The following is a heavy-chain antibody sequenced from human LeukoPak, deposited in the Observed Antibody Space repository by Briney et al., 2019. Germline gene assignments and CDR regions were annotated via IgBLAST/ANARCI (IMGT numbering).Heavy chain of an antibody. CDR3: ARAGAAGYYGSGSYSTDY. CDR1: GFTFSSYW. CDR2: IKQDGSEK. J-gene: IGHJ4*02. D-gene: IGHD3-10*01. Sequence: GGSLRLSCAASGFTFSSYWMSWVRQAPGKGLEWVANIKQDGSEKYYVDSVKGRFTISRDNAKNSLYLQMNSLRAEDTAVYYCARAGAAGYYGSGSYSTDYWGQGTLVTVSS. V-gene: IGHV3-7*01.